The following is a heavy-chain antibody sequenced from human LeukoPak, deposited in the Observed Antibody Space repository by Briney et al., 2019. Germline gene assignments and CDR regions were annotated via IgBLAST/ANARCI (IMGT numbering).Heavy chain of an antibody. CDR1: GFTFSPYW. CDR3: VRLGDSSGYYDY. J-gene: IGHJ4*02. D-gene: IGHD3-22*01. Sequence: PGGSLRLSCAASGFTFSPYWMSWVRHAPGKGLELVASIKPDGSGKYYVDSVKGRFTISRDNAKNALYLQLNSLRAEDTAVYFCVRLGDSSGYYDYWGQGTLVTVSS. CDR2: IKPDGSGK. V-gene: IGHV3-7*01.